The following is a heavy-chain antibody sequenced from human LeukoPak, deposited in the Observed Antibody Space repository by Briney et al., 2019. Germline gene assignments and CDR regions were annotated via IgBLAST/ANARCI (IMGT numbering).Heavy chain of an antibody. V-gene: IGHV4-34*01. CDR2: INHSGST. Sequence: PPETLSLTCAVYGGSFSGYYWSWIRQPPGKGLEWIGEINHSGSTNYNPSLKSRVTISVDTSKNQISLKLSSVTAADTAVYYCARGLSGSYYLTYYYYMDVWGKGTTVTVSS. J-gene: IGHJ6*03. CDR1: GGSFSGYY. D-gene: IGHD3-10*01. CDR3: ARGLSGSYYLTYYYYMDV.